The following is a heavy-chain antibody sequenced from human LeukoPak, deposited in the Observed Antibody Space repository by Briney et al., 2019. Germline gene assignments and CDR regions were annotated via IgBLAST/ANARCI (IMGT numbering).Heavy chain of an antibody. D-gene: IGHD3-22*01. CDR3: ARDPYYYDSSGRPSAFDI. CDR2: INHSRST. CDR1: GGSFSGYY. Sequence: PSETLSLTCAVYGGSFSGYYWSWIRQPPGKGLEWIGEINHSRSTNYNPSLKSRVTISVDTSKNQFSLKLSSVTAADTAVYYCARDPYYYDSSGRPSAFDIWGQGTMVTVSS. V-gene: IGHV4-34*01. J-gene: IGHJ3*02.